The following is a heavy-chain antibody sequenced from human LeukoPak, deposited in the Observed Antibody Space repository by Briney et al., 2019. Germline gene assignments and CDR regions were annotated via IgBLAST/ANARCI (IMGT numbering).Heavy chain of an antibody. D-gene: IGHD3-10*02. V-gene: IGHV3-66*01. J-gene: IGHJ4*02. CDR3: AIDLFGELLY. CDR1: GFTVSSNY. CDR2: IYSGGST. Sequence: PGGSLRLSCAASGFTVSSNYMSWVRQAPGKGLWWGSVIYSGGSTYYAASVKGRFTISRDNSKNTLYLQMNSLRAEDTAVYYCAIDLFGELLYWGQGTLVTVSS.